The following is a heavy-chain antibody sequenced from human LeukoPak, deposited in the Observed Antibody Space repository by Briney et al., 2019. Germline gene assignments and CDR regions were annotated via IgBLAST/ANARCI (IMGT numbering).Heavy chain of an antibody. J-gene: IGHJ3*02. CDR3: ARVRVGSGSSHAADAFDI. CDR1: GFTFSSYS. CDR2: ISGSSSYI. D-gene: IGHD1-26*01. Sequence: GGSLRLSCAASGFTFSSYSMNWVRQAPGKGLEWVSSISGSSSYIYYADSVKGRFTISRDNAKSTLYLQMNSLRAEDTAVYYCARVRVGSGSSHAADAFDIWGQGTMVTVSS. V-gene: IGHV3-21*01.